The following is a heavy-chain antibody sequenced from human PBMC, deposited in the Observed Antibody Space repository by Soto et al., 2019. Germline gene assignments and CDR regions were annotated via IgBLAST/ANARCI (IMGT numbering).Heavy chain of an antibody. CDR3: ARGSYGDY. J-gene: IGHJ4*02. Sequence: QVHLVQSGAEVKKPGASVKVSCQGSGYAFTTYGITWVRQAPGQGLEWMGWISAHNGNTNYAQKLQGRVTVTRDTSTRTSYMALRSLRHDVTAVYCFARGSYGDYWGQGALVSVSS. CDR1: GYAFTTYG. CDR2: ISAHNGNT. D-gene: IGHD3-10*01. V-gene: IGHV1-18*01.